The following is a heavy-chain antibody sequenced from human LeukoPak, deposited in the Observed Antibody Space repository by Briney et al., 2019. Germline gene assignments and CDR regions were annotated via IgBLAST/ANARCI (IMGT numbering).Heavy chain of an antibody. D-gene: IGHD2-2*01. CDR3: AREGSNQLLWRGTFDY. J-gene: IGHJ4*02. V-gene: IGHV4-31*03. CDR1: GGSISSGGYY. CDR2: IYYSGST. Sequence: SETLSLTCTVSGGSISSGGYYWSWIRQHPGKGLEWIVYIYYSGSTYYNPSLKSRVTISVDTSKNQFSPKLSSVTAADTAVYYCAREGSNQLLWRGTFDYWGQGTLVTVSS.